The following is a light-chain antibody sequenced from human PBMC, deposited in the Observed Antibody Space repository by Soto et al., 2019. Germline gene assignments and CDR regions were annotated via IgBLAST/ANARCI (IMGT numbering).Light chain of an antibody. CDR2: GAS. V-gene: IGKV3-20*01. J-gene: IGKJ4*01. Sequence: IVMTQSPGTLSLSPGKRATLSCMASQRVSSSYLAWYQQTPGHAPRLLIYGASSRATGIPDRFSGSGSGTDFTLTISRLEPEDFAVYYCHQYDSSPRTFGGGTKVEIK. CDR1: QRVSSSY. CDR3: HQYDSSPRT.